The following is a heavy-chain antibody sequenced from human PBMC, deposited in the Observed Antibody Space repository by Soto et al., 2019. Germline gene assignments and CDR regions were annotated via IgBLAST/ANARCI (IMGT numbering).Heavy chain of an antibody. Sequence: QVQLVESGGGVVQPGRSLRLSCAASGFTFSSYGMHWVRQAPGKGLEWVAVISYDGSNKYYADSVKGRFTISRDNSKNTLYLQMNSLRAEDTAVYYCAKSSVHWGQGTLVTVSS. CDR3: AKSSVH. CDR1: GFTFSSYG. CDR2: ISYDGSNK. V-gene: IGHV3-30*18. J-gene: IGHJ1*01.